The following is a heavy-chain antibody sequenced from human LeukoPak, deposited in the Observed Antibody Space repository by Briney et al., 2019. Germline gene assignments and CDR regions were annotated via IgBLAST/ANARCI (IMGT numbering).Heavy chain of an antibody. CDR3: ARQEGIAAAGTLSYYGMDV. J-gene: IGHJ6*02. D-gene: IGHD6-13*01. Sequence: GESLHISCQGSGYRFTSYWIGWVRPMPGKDLEWMGIIYPGDSDTRSSPSFQGQVTISADKSISTAYLQWSSLKASDTAMYYCARQEGIAAAGTLSYYGMDVWGQGTTVTVSS. V-gene: IGHV5-51*01. CDR2: IYPGDSDT. CDR1: GYRFTSYW.